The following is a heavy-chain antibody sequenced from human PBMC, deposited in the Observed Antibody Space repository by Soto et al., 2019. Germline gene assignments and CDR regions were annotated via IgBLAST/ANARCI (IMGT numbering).Heavy chain of an antibody. V-gene: IGHV1-18*01. CDR2: ISAYNGNT. CDR3: ARDLDDFWSGYYTGDYYYMDV. CDR1: GYTFTSYG. D-gene: IGHD3-3*01. Sequence: ASVKVSCKASGYTFTSYGISWVRQAPGQGLEWMGWISAYNGNTNYAQKLQGRVTMTTDTSTSTAYMELRSLRSDDTAVYYCARDLDDFWSGYYTGDYYYMDVWGKGTTVTVSS. J-gene: IGHJ6*03.